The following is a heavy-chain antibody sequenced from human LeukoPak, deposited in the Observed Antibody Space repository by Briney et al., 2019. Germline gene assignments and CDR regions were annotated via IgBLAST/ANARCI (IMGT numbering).Heavy chain of an antibody. J-gene: IGHJ6*02. V-gene: IGHV1-69*05. D-gene: IGHD4-17*01. CDR2: IIPIFGTA. Sequence: SVKVSCKASGGTFSSYAISWVRQAPGQGLEWMGGIIPIFGTANYAQKLQGRVTMTTDTFTSTAYMELRSLRSDDTAVYYCARCQRPSYGDNSYGLDVWGQGTTVTVSS. CDR3: ARCQRPSYGDNSYGLDV. CDR1: GGTFSSYA.